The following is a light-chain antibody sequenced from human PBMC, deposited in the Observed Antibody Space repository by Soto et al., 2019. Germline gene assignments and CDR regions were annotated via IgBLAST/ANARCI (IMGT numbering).Light chain of an antibody. Sequence: TITCRASQSISTWLAWYQQKPGKAPKLLIYGASTLESGVPSRFSGSGSGTEFTLTISSLQPDDFATYYCQQYNSYPLTFGGGTKVDIK. CDR1: QSISTW. CDR2: GAS. V-gene: IGKV1-5*01. CDR3: QQYNSYPLT. J-gene: IGKJ4*01.